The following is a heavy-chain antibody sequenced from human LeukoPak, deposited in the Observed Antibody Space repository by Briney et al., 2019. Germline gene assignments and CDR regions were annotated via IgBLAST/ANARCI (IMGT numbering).Heavy chain of an antibody. CDR1: GGSVSNNH. J-gene: IGHJ4*02. CDR3: ARRAGTGTPVYFDY. D-gene: IGHD6-19*01. CDR2: ACDSGIS. Sequence: SETLSLTCTVSGGSVSNNHWSWIRQSTEKGLEWIGYACDSGISNYNPSLESRVTLSVDTSKNQFSLRLTSVTAADTAVYFCARRAGTGTPVYFDYWGQGVLVTVSS. V-gene: IGHV4-59*02.